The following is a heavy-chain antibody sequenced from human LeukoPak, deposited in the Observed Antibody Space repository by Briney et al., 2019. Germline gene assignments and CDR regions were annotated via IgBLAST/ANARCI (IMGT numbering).Heavy chain of an antibody. Sequence: GASVKVSCKASGYTLTGYYIHWVRQAPGQGLEWMGWINPNSGATNYAQKLQGRLTMTRDTSSSTAYMELGSLRSDDTAVYYCARGYSGYDWGYWGQGALVTVSS. J-gene: IGHJ4*02. D-gene: IGHD5-12*01. CDR1: GYTLTGYY. CDR3: ARGYSGYDWGY. CDR2: INPNSGAT. V-gene: IGHV1-2*02.